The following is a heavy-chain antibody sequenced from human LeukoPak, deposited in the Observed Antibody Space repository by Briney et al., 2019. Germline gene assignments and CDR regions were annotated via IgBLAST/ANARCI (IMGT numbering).Heavy chain of an antibody. J-gene: IGHJ6*03. Sequence: SETLSLTCTVSGGSISSGSYYWSWIRQPAGKGLEWIGRIYTSGSTNYNPSLKSRVTISVDTSKNQFSLKLSSVTAADTAVYYCARLRYYYGSGSNYYYYMDVWGKGTTVTISS. D-gene: IGHD3-10*01. CDR2: IYTSGST. CDR1: GGSISSGSYY. V-gene: IGHV4-61*02. CDR3: ARLRYYYGSGSNYYYYMDV.